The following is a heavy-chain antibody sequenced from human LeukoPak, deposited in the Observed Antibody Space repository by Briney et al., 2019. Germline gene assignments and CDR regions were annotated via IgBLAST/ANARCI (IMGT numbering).Heavy chain of an antibody. D-gene: IGHD3-9*01. CDR1: GFTFSSYW. Sequence: PGGSLRLSCAASGFTFSSYWMSWFRQAPGKGLEWVGFIRSKAYGGTTEYAASVKGRFTISRDDSKSIAYLQMNSLKTEDTAVYYCTRAGYDILTGYYEDYWGQGTLVTVSS. CDR3: TRAGYDILTGYYEDY. CDR2: IRSKAYGGTT. J-gene: IGHJ4*02. V-gene: IGHV3-49*03.